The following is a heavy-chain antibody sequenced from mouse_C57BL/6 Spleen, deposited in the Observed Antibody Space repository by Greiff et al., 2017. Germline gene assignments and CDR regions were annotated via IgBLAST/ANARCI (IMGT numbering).Heavy chain of an antibody. CDR2: INPGSGGT. V-gene: IGHV1-54*01. CDR1: GYAFTNYL. Sequence: QVQLQQSGAELVRPGTSVKVSCKASGYAFTNYLIEWVKQRPGQGLEWIGVINPGSGGTNHNEKFKGKATLTADTSSSTAYMQLSSLTSEDSAVYFCAREGDYWGQGTTLTVSS. J-gene: IGHJ2*01. CDR3: AREGDY.